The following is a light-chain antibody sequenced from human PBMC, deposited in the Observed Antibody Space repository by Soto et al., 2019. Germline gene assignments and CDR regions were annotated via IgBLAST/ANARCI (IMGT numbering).Light chain of an antibody. V-gene: IGLV2-14*01. Sequence: QSALTQPAPVSGSPGQSITISCTGTSSDVGGYNYVSWYQQHPGKAPKLMIYDVSNWPSGVSNRFSGSKSGNTASLTISGLQAEDEADYYCSSYTSSSTLYVFGTGTKLTVL. CDR3: SSYTSSSTLYV. CDR1: SSDVGGYNY. J-gene: IGLJ1*01. CDR2: DVS.